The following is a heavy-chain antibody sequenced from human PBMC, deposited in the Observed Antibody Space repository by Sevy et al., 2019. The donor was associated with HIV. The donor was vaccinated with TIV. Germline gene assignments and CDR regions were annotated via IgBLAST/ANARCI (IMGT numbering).Heavy chain of an antibody. D-gene: IGHD6-19*01. CDR1: GGSFSGYY. CDR3: ARTYSSGWTGFDY. V-gene: IGHV4-34*01. Sequence: SETLSLTCAVYGGSFSGYYWSWIRQPPGKGLEWIGEINHSGSTNYNPSLKRRVTISVDTSKNQFSLKLSSVTAADTAVYYCARTYSSGWTGFDYWGQGTLVTVSS. CDR2: INHSGST. J-gene: IGHJ4*02.